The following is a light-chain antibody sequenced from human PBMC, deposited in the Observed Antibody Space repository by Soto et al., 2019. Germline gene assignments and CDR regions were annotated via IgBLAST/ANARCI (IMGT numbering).Light chain of an antibody. CDR2: DAS. J-gene: IGKJ1*01. CDR1: QSVSGW. CDR3: QQYNTYPWT. Sequence: DIQMTQSPSTLSASVGYTFTVTCRASQSVSGWLAWYQQKPGEAPKLLIYDASSLESGVPSRFSGSGSGTEFTLTISTLQPDDFATYYCQQYNTYPWTFGQGTKVDI. V-gene: IGKV1-5*01.